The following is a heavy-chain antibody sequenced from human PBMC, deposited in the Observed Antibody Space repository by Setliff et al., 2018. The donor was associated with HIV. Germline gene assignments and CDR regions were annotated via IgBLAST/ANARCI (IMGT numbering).Heavy chain of an antibody. V-gene: IGHV4-38-2*01. Sequence: PSETLSLTCAVSGYSISSGYYWGWIRQPPGKGLEWIGSISHTGSTYYNPSLKSRVTISVDTSGRQFSLRMTSTTAADTAVYYCARGVPLLPPNFWGQGTLVTVSS. CDR1: GYSISSGYY. D-gene: IGHD2-21*02. CDR3: ARGVPLLPPNF. J-gene: IGHJ4*02. CDR2: ISHTGST.